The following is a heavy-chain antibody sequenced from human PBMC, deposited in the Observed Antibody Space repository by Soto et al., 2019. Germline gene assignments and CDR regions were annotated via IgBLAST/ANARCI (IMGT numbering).Heavy chain of an antibody. CDR3: ARDCSSSSCSLWDY. D-gene: IGHD2-2*01. CDR2: ITASGETL. J-gene: IGHJ4*02. CDR1: GFSLCSYA. Sequence: LRLSCAASGFSLCSYAMTTVRQAPGKGLEWVSDITASGETLYYADSVKGRFTISRDNSKNTLYLEMHSLRDDDTAVYYCARDCSSSSCSLWDYWGQGTLVTVSS. V-gene: IGHV3-23*01.